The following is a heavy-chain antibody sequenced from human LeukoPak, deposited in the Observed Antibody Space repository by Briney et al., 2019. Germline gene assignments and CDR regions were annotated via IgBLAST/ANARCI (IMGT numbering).Heavy chain of an antibody. Sequence: SETLSLTCAVSGGSISSGGYSWSWIRQPPGKGLEWIGYIYHSGSTYYNPSLNTRVTISLDRSKNQFSLELSSVTAADTAVYYCATGGEYYDGSGYGHDHWGQGTLVTVSS. CDR2: IYHSGST. CDR3: ATGGEYYDGSGYGHDH. V-gene: IGHV4-30-2*01. D-gene: IGHD3-22*01. J-gene: IGHJ4*02. CDR1: GGSISSGGYS.